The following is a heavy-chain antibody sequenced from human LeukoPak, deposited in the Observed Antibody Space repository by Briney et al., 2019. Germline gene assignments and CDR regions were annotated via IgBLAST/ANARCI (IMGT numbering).Heavy chain of an antibody. J-gene: IGHJ4*02. CDR1: GGSFSGYY. D-gene: IGHD5/OR15-5a*01. Sequence: SETLSLTCAVYGGSFSGYYWSWIRQPPGKGLEWIGEINHSGSTNYNPSLKSRVTISVDTSKNQFSLKLSSVTAADTAVYYCARVRVYDSTSSFDYWGQGTLVTVSS. CDR2: INHSGST. CDR3: ARVRVYDSTSSFDY. V-gene: IGHV4-34*01.